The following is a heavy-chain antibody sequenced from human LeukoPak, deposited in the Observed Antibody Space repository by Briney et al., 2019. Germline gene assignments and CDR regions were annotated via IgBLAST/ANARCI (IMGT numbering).Heavy chain of an antibody. D-gene: IGHD3-22*01. J-gene: IGHJ3*02. V-gene: IGHV1-69*04. CDR2: IIPVLSVS. CDR1: GGSFSSYV. CDR3: TREGVYAPDGSGYHRAAFDI. Sequence: GASVKVSCKASGGSFSSYVITWVRQAPRQGLEWMGMIIPVLSVSNFAQKFRGRVTITADKSTNTAHMELSRLESGDTAIYYCTREGVYAPDGSGYHRAAFDIWGQGTVVIVSS.